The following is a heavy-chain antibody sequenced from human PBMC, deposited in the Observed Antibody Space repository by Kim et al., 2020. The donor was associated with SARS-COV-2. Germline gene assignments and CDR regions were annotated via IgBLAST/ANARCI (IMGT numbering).Heavy chain of an antibody. V-gene: IGHV3-49*02. CDR3: TRDPHDDYAFDY. D-gene: IGHD4-17*01. CDR2: TP. Sequence: TPAYDTSVKGRFTISRDASKSIAYLQMNSLKTEDTAVYYCTRDPHDDYAFDYWGQGNLVTVSS. J-gene: IGHJ4*02.